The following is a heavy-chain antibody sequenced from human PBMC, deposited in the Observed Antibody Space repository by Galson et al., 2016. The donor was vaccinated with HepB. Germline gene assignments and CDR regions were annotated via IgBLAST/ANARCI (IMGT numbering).Heavy chain of an antibody. CDR3: ARDYRPIGAIPGVALTRGALRSFYAMDV. D-gene: IGHD3-3*01. V-gene: IGHV1-46*01. J-gene: IGHJ6*02. Sequence: SVKVSCKVSGYTFTTYFIHWVRQAPGQGLEWMGIINPSGGSANYAQKFQGRVTMTTDTSTTTVYMELSSLRFEDTAVYYCARDYRPIGAIPGVALTRGALRSFYAMDVWGQGTSVTVSS. CDR1: GYTFTTYF. CDR2: INPSGGSA.